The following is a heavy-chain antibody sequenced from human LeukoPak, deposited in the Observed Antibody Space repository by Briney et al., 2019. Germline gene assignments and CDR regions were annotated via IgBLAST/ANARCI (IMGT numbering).Heavy chain of an antibody. CDR3: ARYSSSLGWFDP. CDR1: GDSISSSSYY. CDR2: IYYSGSI. Sequence: SETLSLTCTVSGDSISSSSYYWGWIRQPPGKGLEWIGSIYYSGSIYYNPSLQSRVTKSVDTSKNQFSLKLSSVTAADTAVYYCARYSSSLGWFDPWGQGTLVTVSS. V-gene: IGHV4-39*01. J-gene: IGHJ5*02. D-gene: IGHD6-13*01.